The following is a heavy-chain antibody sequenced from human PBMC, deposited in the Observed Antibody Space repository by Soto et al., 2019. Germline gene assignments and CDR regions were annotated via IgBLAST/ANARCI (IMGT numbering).Heavy chain of an antibody. CDR1: GYTFPSYG. J-gene: IGHJ4*02. D-gene: IGHD5-12*01. V-gene: IGHV1-18*01. CDR3: ARGTSGYDWEDPGCYFDY. Sequence: QVQLVQSGAEVKKPGASVKVSCKASGYTFPSYGISWVRQAPGQGLEWMGWISAYNGNTNYAQKLQGRVTMTTDTSTSTAFMELRSLRSDDTAVYYCARGTSGYDWEDPGCYFDYWGQGTLVTVSS. CDR2: ISAYNGNT.